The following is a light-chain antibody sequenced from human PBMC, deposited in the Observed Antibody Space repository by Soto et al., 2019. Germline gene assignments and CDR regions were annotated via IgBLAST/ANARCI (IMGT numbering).Light chain of an antibody. V-gene: IGKV3D-15*01. CDR2: GAS. Sequence: VMTQAPSTLSVSPGERAILSCRASQSVNIHLAWYQQKPGQAPRLLIYGASARATGIPAKFSGSGSGTEFTLTISSLQSEDFAVYYCQQYNKWPRTFGQGSIVDI. CDR1: QSVNIH. CDR3: QQYNKWPRT. J-gene: IGKJ1*01.